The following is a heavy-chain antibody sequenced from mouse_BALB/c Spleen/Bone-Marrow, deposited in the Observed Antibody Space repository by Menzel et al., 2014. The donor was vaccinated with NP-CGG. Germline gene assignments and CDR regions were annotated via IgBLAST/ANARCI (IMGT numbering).Heavy chain of an antibody. CDR3: ARNGNYGAWFAY. D-gene: IGHD2-1*01. J-gene: IGHJ3*01. V-gene: IGHV14-3*02. CDR1: GFNIKDTY. CDR2: IDPANGNT. Sequence: VQLKESGAELVKPRASVKLSCTASGFNIKDTYMHWVKQRPEQGLEWIGRIDPANGNTKYDPKFQGKATITADTSSNTAYLQLSSLTSEDTAVYYCARNGNYGAWFAYWGQGTLVTVSA.